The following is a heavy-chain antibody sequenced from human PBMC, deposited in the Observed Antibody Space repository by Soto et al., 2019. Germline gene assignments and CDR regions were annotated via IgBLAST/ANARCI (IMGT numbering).Heavy chain of an antibody. CDR2: ISCNSGST. Sequence: GGSLRLSCAASGFTFSSYAMHWVRQAPGKGLECVSAISCNSGSTYYADSVKGRFTISRDNSKNTLYLQMNSLRAEDAAVYYCARDQVLEVADACDYWGQGTLVTVSS. V-gene: IGHV3-64*04. D-gene: IGHD6-19*01. J-gene: IGHJ4*02. CDR3: ARDQVLEVADACDY. CDR1: GFTFSSYA.